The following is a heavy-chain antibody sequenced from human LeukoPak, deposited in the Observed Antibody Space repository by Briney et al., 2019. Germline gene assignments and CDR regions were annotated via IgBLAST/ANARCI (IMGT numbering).Heavy chain of an antibody. CDR3: ARQGEGIAAGD. Sequence: GGSLRLSCAASGFTFSSYSMNWVRQAPGKGLEWVSSISSSSSYIYYADSVKGRFTISRDNAKNSLYLQMNSLRAEDTAVYYRARQGEGIAAGDWGQGTLVTVSS. V-gene: IGHV3-21*01. D-gene: IGHD6-13*01. CDR2: ISSSSSYI. CDR1: GFTFSSYS. J-gene: IGHJ4*02.